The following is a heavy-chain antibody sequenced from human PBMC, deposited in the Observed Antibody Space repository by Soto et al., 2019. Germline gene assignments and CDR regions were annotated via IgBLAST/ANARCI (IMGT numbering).Heavy chain of an antibody. V-gene: IGHV1-2*02. J-gene: IGHJ4*02. CDR1: GYTFTGYY. Sequence: ASVKVSCKASGYTFTGYYMHWVRQAPGQGLEWMGWINPNSGGTNYAQKFQGRVTMTRDTSISTAYMELSRLRSDDTAVYYCAREGGITMVRGVIISGYFDYWGQGALVTVSS. D-gene: IGHD3-10*01. CDR2: INPNSGGT. CDR3: AREGGITMVRGVIISGYFDY.